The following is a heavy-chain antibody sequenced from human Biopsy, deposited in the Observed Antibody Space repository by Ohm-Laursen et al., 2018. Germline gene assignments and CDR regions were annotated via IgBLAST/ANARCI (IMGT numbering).Heavy chain of an antibody. V-gene: IGHV3-33*01. CDR1: GFKFDNYG. CDR2: IWCDGSDK. Sequence: SLRLSCTASGFKFDNYGMNWVRPAPGKGLEWVAVIWCDGSDKYYGDSVKGRFTISRDNAKNTVDLQMNSLRAEDTAVYYCARDQRGPSLLEAKLTPNYFDYWGRGSLVTVSS. J-gene: IGHJ4*02. D-gene: IGHD1-1*01. CDR3: ARDQRGPSLLEAKLTPNYFDY.